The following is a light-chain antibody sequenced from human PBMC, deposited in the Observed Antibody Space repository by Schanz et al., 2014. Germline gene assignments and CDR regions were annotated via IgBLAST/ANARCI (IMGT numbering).Light chain of an antibody. CDR1: ESVSSSS. CDR3: KQSGDWPSNT. CDR2: GAS. Sequence: EIVLTQSPGTLSLSPGERATLSCRASESVSSSSLAWYQQKPGQAPRLLIHGASSRATGIPDRFSGSGSGTDFTLTISRLEPEDFAAYYWKQSGDWPSNTFGGGTKVEI. J-gene: IGKJ4*01. V-gene: IGKV3D-20*02.